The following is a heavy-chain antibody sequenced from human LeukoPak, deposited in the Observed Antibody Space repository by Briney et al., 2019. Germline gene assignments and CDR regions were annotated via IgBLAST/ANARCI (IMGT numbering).Heavy chain of an antibody. CDR3: ARGQVDYFDY. Sequence: SETLPLTCTVSGGSISSSSYYWGWIRQPPGKGLEWIGSIYYSGSTYYNPSLKSRVTISVDTSKNQFSLELSSVTAADTAVYYCARGQVDYFDYWGQGTLVTVSS. J-gene: IGHJ4*02. CDR2: IYYSGST. CDR1: GGSISSSSYY. V-gene: IGHV4-39*01. D-gene: IGHD2-15*01.